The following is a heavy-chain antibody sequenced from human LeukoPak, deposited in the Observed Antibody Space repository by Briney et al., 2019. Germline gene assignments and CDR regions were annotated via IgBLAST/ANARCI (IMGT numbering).Heavy chain of an antibody. V-gene: IGHV1-18*01. CDR3: ARVLGAVADYYFDY. J-gene: IGHJ4*02. Sequence: ASVKVSCKASGYTFTSYAMHWVRQAPGQGLEWMGWISAYNGNTNYAQKLQGRVTMTTDTSTSTAYMELRSLRSDDTAVYYCARVLGAVADYYFDYWGQGTLVTVSS. CDR1: GYTFTSYA. CDR2: ISAYNGNT. D-gene: IGHD6-19*01.